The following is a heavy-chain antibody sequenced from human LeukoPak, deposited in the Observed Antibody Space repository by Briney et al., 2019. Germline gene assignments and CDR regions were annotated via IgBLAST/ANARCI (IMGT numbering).Heavy chain of an antibody. CDR3: ARCEGSHPSLWYYYYYMDV. V-gene: IGHV3-21*01. J-gene: IGHJ6*03. CDR2: ISSSSSYI. D-gene: IGHD1-26*01. Sequence: GGSLRLSCAASGFTFSSYSMNWDRQAPGKGLEWVSSISSSSSYIYYADSVKGRFTISRDNAKNSLYLQMNSLRAEDTAVYYCARCEGSHPSLWYYYYYMDVWGKGTTVTISS. CDR1: GFTFSSYS.